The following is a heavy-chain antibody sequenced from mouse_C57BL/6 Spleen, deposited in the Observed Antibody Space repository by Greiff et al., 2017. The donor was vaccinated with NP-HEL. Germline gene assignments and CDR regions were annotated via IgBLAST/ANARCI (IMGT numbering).Heavy chain of an antibody. V-gene: IGHV6-3*01. D-gene: IGHD1-1*01. CDR2: IRLKSDNYAT. CDR1: GFTFSNYW. J-gene: IGHJ1*03. CDR3: TGDTTVVGWYFDV. Sequence: EVKLEESGGGLVQPGGSMKLSCVASGFTFSNYWMNWVRQSPEKGLEWVAQIRLKSDNYATHYAESVKGRFTISRDDSKSSVYLQMNNLRAEDTGIYYCTGDTTVVGWYFDVWGTGTTVTVSS.